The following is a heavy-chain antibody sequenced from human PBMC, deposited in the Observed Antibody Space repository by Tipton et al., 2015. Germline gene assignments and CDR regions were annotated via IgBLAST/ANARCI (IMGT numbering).Heavy chain of an antibody. V-gene: IGHV4-59*11. CDR3: ARGPAAAGNSYFDI. J-gene: IGHJ2*01. Sequence: PGLVKPSETLSLTCTVSGGSIGSHFWSWIRQPPGKGLEWIGHTHYTGNTNYNASLKSRVTMSLDTSENRFSLRLTSVTAADTAVYYCARGPAAAGNSYFDIWGRGTLVTVSS. D-gene: IGHD6-13*01. CDR1: GGSIGSHF. CDR2: THYTGNT.